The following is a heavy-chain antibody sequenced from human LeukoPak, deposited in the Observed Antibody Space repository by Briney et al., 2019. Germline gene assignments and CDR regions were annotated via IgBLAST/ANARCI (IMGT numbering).Heavy chain of an antibody. CDR2: IYTSGST. V-gene: IGHV4-4*07. CDR3: ASQHRYYDILTGYYIPAYFDY. D-gene: IGHD3-9*01. Sequence: SETLSLTCTVSGGSISSYYWSWIRQPAGKGLEWIGRIYTSGSTNYNPSLKSRVTISVDTSKNQFSLKLSSVTAADTAVYYCASQHRYYDILTGYYIPAYFDYWGQGTLVTVSS. CDR1: GGSISSYY. J-gene: IGHJ4*02.